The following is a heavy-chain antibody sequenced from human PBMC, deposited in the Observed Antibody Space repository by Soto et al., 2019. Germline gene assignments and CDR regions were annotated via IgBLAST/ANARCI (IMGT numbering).Heavy chain of an antibody. V-gene: IGHV3-15*07. J-gene: IGHJ4*02. D-gene: IGHD5-18*01. CDR1: GFTFSNAW. Sequence: GGSLRLFCAASGFTFSNAWINWVRQVPGKGLEWVGRIKSKIDGGTTDYAAPVKGRFTISRDDSKNTLYLQMNSLKTEDTAVYYCTTRTNTAMVFLDYWGQGTLVTVSS. CDR3: TTRTNTAMVFLDY. CDR2: IKSKIDGGTT.